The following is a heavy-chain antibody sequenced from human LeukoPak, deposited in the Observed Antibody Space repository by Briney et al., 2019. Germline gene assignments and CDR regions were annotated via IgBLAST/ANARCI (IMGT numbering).Heavy chain of an antibody. Sequence: SETLSLTCTVSGGSISSDYWSWIRQPPGKGLEWIGYIYYSGSTNYNPSLKSRVTISVDTSKNQFSLKLSSVTAADTAVYYCARGVYSYGYFDYWGQGTLVTVSS. D-gene: IGHD5-18*01. CDR2: IYYSGST. CDR1: GGSISSDY. CDR3: ARGVYSYGYFDY. V-gene: IGHV4-59*01. J-gene: IGHJ4*02.